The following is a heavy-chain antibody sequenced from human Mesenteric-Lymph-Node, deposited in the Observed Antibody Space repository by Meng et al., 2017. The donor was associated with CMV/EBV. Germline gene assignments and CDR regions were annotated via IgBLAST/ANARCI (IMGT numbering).Heavy chain of an antibody. D-gene: IGHD3-16*01. Sequence: SETLSLTCAVYGVSLGGYYWSWVRQPPGKGLEWIGDINHSGSTNYNPSLKSRVTISADKSKNQFSLTLNSVTAADTAVYYCATLPDWGTRSGSFDYWGQGTLVTVSS. CDR1: GVSLGGYY. V-gene: IGHV4-34*01. J-gene: IGHJ4*02. CDR2: INHSGST. CDR3: ATLPDWGTRSGSFDY.